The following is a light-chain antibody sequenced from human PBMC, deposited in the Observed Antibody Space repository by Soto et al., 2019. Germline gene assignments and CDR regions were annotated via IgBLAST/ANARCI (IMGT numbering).Light chain of an antibody. CDR2: GAS. J-gene: IGKJ1*01. V-gene: IGKV3-20*01. Sequence: EIVLTQSPGSLSLSPGERATLSCRASQSVSSKYLGWYQQKPGQAPRLLIYGASSRANGIPDRFSGSGSGTEFTLTISRLEPEDFAVYYCQQYGSSSWTFGQGTKVEIK. CDR1: QSVSSKY. CDR3: QQYGSSSWT.